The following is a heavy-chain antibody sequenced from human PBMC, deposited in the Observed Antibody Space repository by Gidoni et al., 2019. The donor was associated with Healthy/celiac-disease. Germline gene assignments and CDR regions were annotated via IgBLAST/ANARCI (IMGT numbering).Heavy chain of an antibody. J-gene: IGHJ4*02. CDR3: ARTFIHAKRITMIVGIDY. V-gene: IGHV3-48*02. Sequence: EVQLVESGGGLVQPGGSLRLSCAASGFTFSSYSMNWVRQAPGKGLEWVSYISSSSSTIYYADSVKGRFTISRDNAKNSLYLQMNSLRDEDTAVYYCARTFIHAKRITMIVGIDYWGQGTLVTVSS. D-gene: IGHD3-22*01. CDR2: ISSSSSTI. CDR1: GFTFSSYS.